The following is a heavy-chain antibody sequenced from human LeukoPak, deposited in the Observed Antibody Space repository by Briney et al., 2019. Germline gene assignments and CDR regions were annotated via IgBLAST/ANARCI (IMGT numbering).Heavy chain of an antibody. V-gene: IGHV1-18*01. Sequence: GASVKVSCKASGYTFTSYGISWVRQAPGQGLEWMGWTSAYNGNTNYAQKLQGRVTMTTDTSTSTAYMELRSLRSEDTAVYYCARDGSSSWPWGHNWFDPWGQGTLVTVSS. J-gene: IGHJ5*02. D-gene: IGHD6-13*01. CDR2: TSAYNGNT. CDR1: GYTFTSYG. CDR3: ARDGSSSWPWGHNWFDP.